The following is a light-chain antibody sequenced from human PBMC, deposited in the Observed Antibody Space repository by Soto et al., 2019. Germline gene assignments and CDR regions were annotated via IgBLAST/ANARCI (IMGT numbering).Light chain of an antibody. CDR1: QSISDW. Sequence: DIQMTQSPSTLSASVGDRVTITCRASQSISDWLAWYQQIPGKVPKLLIYKASNLKSGVPSRFSGSGSGTEFTLTISSLQPDDFATYYCQQYHTYLWAFGQGTKVDLK. CDR2: KAS. CDR3: QQYHTYLWA. V-gene: IGKV1-5*03. J-gene: IGKJ1*01.